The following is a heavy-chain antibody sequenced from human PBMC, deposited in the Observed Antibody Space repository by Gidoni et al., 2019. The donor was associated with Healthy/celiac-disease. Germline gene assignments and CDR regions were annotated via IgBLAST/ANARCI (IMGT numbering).Heavy chain of an antibody. D-gene: IGHD3-9*01. CDR3: ARDGGFDWLGLDAFDI. J-gene: IGHJ3*02. CDR2: IYYSGST. Sequence: QVQLQESGPGLVKPSQTLSLTCTVSGGSISSGGYYWSWIRQHPGKGLEWIGYIYYSGSTYYNPSLKSRVTISVDTSKNQFSLKLSSVTAADTAVYYCARDGGFDWLGLDAFDIWGQGTMVTVSS. CDR1: GGSISSGGYY. V-gene: IGHV4-31*03.